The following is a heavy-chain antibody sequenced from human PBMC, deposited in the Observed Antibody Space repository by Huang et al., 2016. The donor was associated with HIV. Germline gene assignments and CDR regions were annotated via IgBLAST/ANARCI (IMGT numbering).Heavy chain of an antibody. CDR3: ARVWGDYDYVWGSFRYDAFHI. D-gene: IGHD3-16*02. J-gene: IGHJ3*02. Sequence: QVQLVQSGVEVKKPGASVKVSCKASGYTFTSYGISWVRQAPGQGLEWMGLIRTYDGNTNDAQNVQGRVTMTTDTSTTTAYMELRSLRSDDTAVYYCARVWGDYDYVWGSFRYDAFHIWGQGTMVTVSS. CDR2: IRTYDGNT. CDR1: GYTFTSYG. V-gene: IGHV1-18*01.